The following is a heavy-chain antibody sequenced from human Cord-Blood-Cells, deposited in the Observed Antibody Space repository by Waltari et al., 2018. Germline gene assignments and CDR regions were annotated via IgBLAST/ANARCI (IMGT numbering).Heavy chain of an antibody. CDR2: IYYSGST. V-gene: IGHV4-31*03. J-gene: IGHJ4*02. CDR3: GRGKNTINNWGHFDY. Sequence: QVQLQESGPGLVKPSQTLSLTCTVSGGSISSGGYYWSWIRQHPGKGLEWIGYIYYSGSTYYNPSLKSRVTISVDTSKNQFSLKLSSVTAADTAVYYCGRGKNTINNWGHFDYWGQGTLVTVSS. CDR1: GGSISSGGYY. D-gene: IGHD7-27*01.